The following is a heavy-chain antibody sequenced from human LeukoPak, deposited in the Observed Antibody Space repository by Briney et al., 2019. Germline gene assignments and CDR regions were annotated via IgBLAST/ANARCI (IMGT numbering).Heavy chain of an antibody. Sequence: SETLSLTCTVSGGSISSSSYYWGWIRQPPGKGLEWIGSIYYSGSTYYNPSLKSRVTISVDTSKDQFSLKLGSVTAADTAVYYCASLIYYYYYMDVWGKGTTVTVSS. CDR1: GGSISSSSYY. CDR3: ASLIYYYYYMDV. D-gene: IGHD3-9*01. J-gene: IGHJ6*03. V-gene: IGHV4-39*01. CDR2: IYYSGST.